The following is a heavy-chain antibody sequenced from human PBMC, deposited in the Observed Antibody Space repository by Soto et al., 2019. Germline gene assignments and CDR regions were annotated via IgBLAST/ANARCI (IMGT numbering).Heavy chain of an antibody. CDR2: ISSYNGDT. J-gene: IGHJ6*02. D-gene: IGHD5-12*01. CDR1: GYTFTRSG. Sequence: QVQLVQSGAEVKKPGASVKVSCKASGYTFTRSGISWVRQAPGQGPEWMGWISSYNGDTNYAQTFQASVTMTTDTSTSTAYMELRSLRSDATAVYYCATEGVAPYYYSPMDVWGQVPPVTVSS. V-gene: IGHV1-18*01. CDR3: ATEGVAPYYYSPMDV.